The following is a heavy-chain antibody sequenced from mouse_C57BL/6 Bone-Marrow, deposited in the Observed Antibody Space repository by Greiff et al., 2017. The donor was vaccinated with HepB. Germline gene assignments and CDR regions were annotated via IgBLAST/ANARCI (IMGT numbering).Heavy chain of an antibody. CDR2: FYPGSGSI. D-gene: IGHD1-1*01. J-gene: IGHJ3*01. Sequence: VQLQQSGAELVKPGASVKLSCKASGYTFTEYTIHWVKQRSGQGLEWIGWFYPGSGSIKYNEKFKDKATLTADKSSSTVYMELSRLTSEDSAVYFCARHEGRDYYGSSYVFAYWGQGTLVTVSA. CDR1: GYTFTEYT. V-gene: IGHV1-62-2*01. CDR3: ARHEGRDYYGSSYVFAY.